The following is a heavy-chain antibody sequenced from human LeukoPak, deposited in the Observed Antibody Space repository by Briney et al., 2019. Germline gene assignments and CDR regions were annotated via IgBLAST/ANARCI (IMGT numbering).Heavy chain of an antibody. D-gene: IGHD3-22*01. CDR3: ARAPGVGPHYYEVNYGMDV. J-gene: IGHJ6*02. V-gene: IGHV1-46*01. Sequence: ASVKVSCKASGYTFTSYYMHWVRQAPGQGLEWMGIINPSGGSTSYAQKFQGRVTMTRDTSTSTVYMELSSLRSEDTAVYYCARAPGVGPHYYEVNYGMDVWGQGTTVTVSS. CDR2: INPSGGST. CDR1: GYTFTSYY.